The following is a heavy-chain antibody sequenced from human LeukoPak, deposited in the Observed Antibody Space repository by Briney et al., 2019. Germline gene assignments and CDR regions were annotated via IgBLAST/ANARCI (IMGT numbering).Heavy chain of an antibody. J-gene: IGHJ5*02. D-gene: IGHD3-9*01. CDR3: ARGFGLTGP. Sequence: PSETLSLTCAVYGGSFSGYYWSWIRQPPGKGLVWIGEINHSGSTNYNPSLKSRVTISVDTSKNQFSLKLSSVTAADTAVYYCARGFGLTGPWGQGTLVTVSS. CDR2: INHSGST. V-gene: IGHV4-34*01. CDR1: GGSFSGYY.